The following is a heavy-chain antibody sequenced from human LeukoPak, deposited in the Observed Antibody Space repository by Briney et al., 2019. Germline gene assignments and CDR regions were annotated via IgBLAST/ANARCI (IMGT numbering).Heavy chain of an antibody. V-gene: IGHV3-48*01. CDR1: GFTFSDYN. Sequence: GGSLRLSCVVSGFTFSDYNMTWFRQAPGKGLEWLSYISITSSTIYYADSVKGRFTVSRDNAKNSLNLQMNSLRAEDTAVYYCAREAAPWGQGTLVTVSP. CDR3: AREAAP. CDR2: ISITSSTI. D-gene: IGHD6-13*01. J-gene: IGHJ4*02.